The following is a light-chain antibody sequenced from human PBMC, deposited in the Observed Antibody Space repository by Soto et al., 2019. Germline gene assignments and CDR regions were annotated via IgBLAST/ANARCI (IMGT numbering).Light chain of an antibody. CDR1: QSVSSAY. V-gene: IGKV3-20*01. CDR2: DVS. J-gene: IGKJ1*01. Sequence: EIVLTQSPGTLSLSPGERATLSCRASQSVSSAYLAWYQQKPGQAPRLLIYDVSSRATGIPDRFSGSGSGTDFTLTVSRLEPEYFAVYYCQQYGSSPETFGQGTKVEIK. CDR3: QQYGSSPET.